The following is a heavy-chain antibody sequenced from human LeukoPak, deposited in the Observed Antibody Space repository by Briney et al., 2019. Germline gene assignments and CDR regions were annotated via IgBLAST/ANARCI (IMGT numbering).Heavy chain of an antibody. J-gene: IGHJ4*02. Sequence: GGSLRLSCAASGFIFGSYWMSWVRQAPGKGLEWVANIKQDGSEKYYVDSVKGRFTISRDNAKNSLYLQMNSLRAEDTAVYYCASSSKPPDYWGQGTLVTVSS. CDR3: ASSSKPPDY. CDR2: IKQDGSEK. D-gene: IGHD4-11*01. V-gene: IGHV3-7*01. CDR1: GFIFGSYW.